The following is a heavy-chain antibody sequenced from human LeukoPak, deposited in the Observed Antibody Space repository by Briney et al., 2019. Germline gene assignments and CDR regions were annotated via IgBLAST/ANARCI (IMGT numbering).Heavy chain of an antibody. CDR2: FDPEDGET. Sequence: ASVKVSCKVSGYTLTELSMHWVRQAPGKGLEWMGGFDPEDGETIYAQKFQGRVTMTEDTSTDTAYMELSSLRSEDTAVYYCATDSKAYNTVPTEADAFVIWGQGTMVTVSS. V-gene: IGHV1-24*01. J-gene: IGHJ3*02. D-gene: IGHD1-1*01. CDR1: GYTLTELS. CDR3: ATDSKAYNTVPTEADAFVI.